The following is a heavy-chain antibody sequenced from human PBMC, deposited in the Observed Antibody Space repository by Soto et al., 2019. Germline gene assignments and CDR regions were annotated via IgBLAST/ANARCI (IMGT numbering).Heavy chain of an antibody. V-gene: IGHV3-7*03. CDR2: IKQDGSEK. D-gene: IGHD3-10*01. Sequence: RGSLRLSCAASGFTFSSYWMSWVHQAPGKGLEWVANIKQDGSEKYYVDSVKGRFTISRDNAKNSLYLQMNSLRAEDTAVYYCAFGPSPRRGVRGVMTFDYWGQGTLVTVSS. CDR1: GFTFSSYW. J-gene: IGHJ4*02. CDR3: AFGPSPRRGVRGVMTFDY.